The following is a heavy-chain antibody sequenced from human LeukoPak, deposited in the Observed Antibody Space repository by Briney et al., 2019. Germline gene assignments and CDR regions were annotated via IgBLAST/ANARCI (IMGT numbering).Heavy chain of an antibody. V-gene: IGHV4-30-2*01. D-gene: IGHD2-15*01. J-gene: IGHJ4*02. CDR2: IYHSGST. CDR1: GGSISSGGYS. CDR3: ARVRKHCSGGSCLYYFDY. Sequence: PSETLSLTCAVSGGSISSGGYSWSWIRQPPGKGLEWIGYIYHSGSTYYNPSLKSRVTISVDRSKNQFSLKLSSVTAADTAVYYCARVRKHCSGGSCLYYFDYWGQGTLVTVSS.